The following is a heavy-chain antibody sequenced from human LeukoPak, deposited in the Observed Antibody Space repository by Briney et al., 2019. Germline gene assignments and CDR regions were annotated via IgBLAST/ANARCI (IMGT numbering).Heavy chain of an antibody. D-gene: IGHD6-19*01. Sequence: ASVKVSCKASGYTFTSYYMHWVRRAPGQGLEWMGIINPSGGSTSYAQKFQGRVTMTRDMSTSTVYMELSSLRSEDTAVYYCARDPVVAVAAVTMDYWGQGTLVTVSS. CDR2: INPSGGST. CDR3: ARDPVVAVAAVTMDY. J-gene: IGHJ4*02. CDR1: GYTFTSYY. V-gene: IGHV1-46*01.